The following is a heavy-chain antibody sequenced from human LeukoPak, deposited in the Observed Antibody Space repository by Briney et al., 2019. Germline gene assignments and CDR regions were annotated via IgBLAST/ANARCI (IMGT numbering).Heavy chain of an antibody. D-gene: IGHD3-10*01. CDR3: ARDGYGSGSYQYYFDY. V-gene: IGHV3-21*01. Sequence: GGSLRLSCAASGFTFSGYGMNWVRQAPGKGLEWVSSISSSSSYIYYADSVKGRFTISRDNAKNSLYLQMNSLRAEDTAVYYCARDGYGSGSYQYYFDYWGQGTLVTVSS. J-gene: IGHJ4*02. CDR1: GFTFSGYG. CDR2: ISSSSSYI.